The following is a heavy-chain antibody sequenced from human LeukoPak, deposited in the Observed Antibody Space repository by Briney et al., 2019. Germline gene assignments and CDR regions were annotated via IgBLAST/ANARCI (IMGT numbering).Heavy chain of an antibody. Sequence: GGSLRLSCAASGFTFRNYVMTWVRQAPGTGLEWVAVISYDGSNKYYADSVKGRFTISRDNSKNTLYLQMNSLRAEDTAVYYCAKVISGTGDYWGQGTLVTVSS. V-gene: IGHV3-30*18. CDR1: GFTFRNYV. CDR3: AKVISGTGDY. J-gene: IGHJ4*02. D-gene: IGHD3-10*01. CDR2: ISYDGSNK.